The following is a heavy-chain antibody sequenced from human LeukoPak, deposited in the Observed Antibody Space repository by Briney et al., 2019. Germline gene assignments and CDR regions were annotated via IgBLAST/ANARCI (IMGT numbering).Heavy chain of an antibody. D-gene: IGHD3-22*01. CDR1: GFTFSSYD. CDR2: IYSGGST. Sequence: GGSLRLSCAASGFTFSSYDMHWVRQAPGKGLEWVSVIYSGGSTYCADSVKGRFTISKDNSKNTLYLQMNSLRAEDTAVYYCARGEVINYWGQGTLVTVSS. J-gene: IGHJ4*02. CDR3: ARGEVINY. V-gene: IGHV3-66*01.